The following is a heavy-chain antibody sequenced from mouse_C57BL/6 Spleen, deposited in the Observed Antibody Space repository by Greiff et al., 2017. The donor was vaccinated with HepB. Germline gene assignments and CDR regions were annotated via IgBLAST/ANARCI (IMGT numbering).Heavy chain of an antibody. J-gene: IGHJ3*01. CDR2: IDPSDSYT. Sequence: QVQLQQPGAELVRPGTSVKLSCKASGYTFTSYWMHWVKQRPGQGLEWIGVIDPSDSYTNYNQKFKGKATLTVDTSSSTAYMQLSRLTSEDSAVYYCARSPLYGYGEGAWFAYWGQGTLVTVSA. CDR3: ARSPLYGYGEGAWFAY. D-gene: IGHD2-2*01. V-gene: IGHV1-59*01. CDR1: GYTFTSYW.